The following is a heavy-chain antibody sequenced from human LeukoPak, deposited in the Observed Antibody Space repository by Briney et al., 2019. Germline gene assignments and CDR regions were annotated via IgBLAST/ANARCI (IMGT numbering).Heavy chain of an antibody. D-gene: IGHD3-22*01. J-gene: IGHJ3*02. CDR3: TRDRNYYDSSDYYDAFDI. V-gene: IGHV3-7*01. CDR1: GFTFSSYW. CDR2: ITEDGSKI. Sequence: GGSLRLSCAASGFTFSSYWMIWVRQAPGKWLEWVANITEDGSKIYYVDSVKGRFTISRDNAKNSLYLQMNSLRAEDTAVYFCTRDRNYYDSSDYYDAFDIWGKGTMVTVSS.